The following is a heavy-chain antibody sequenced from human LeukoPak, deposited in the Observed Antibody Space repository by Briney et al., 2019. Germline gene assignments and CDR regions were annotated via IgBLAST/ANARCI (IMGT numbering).Heavy chain of an antibody. CDR3: ARALRITIFGVDNFDY. CDR1: GYTFASYY. CDR2: INPSGGST. V-gene: IGHV1-46*01. J-gene: IGHJ4*02. D-gene: IGHD3-3*01. Sequence: ASVKVSCKSSGYTFASYYMHWVRQAPGQGLEWMGIINPSGGSTSYAQKFQGRVTMTRDMSTSTVYMELSSLRSEDTAVYYCARALRITIFGVDNFDYWGQGTLVTVSS.